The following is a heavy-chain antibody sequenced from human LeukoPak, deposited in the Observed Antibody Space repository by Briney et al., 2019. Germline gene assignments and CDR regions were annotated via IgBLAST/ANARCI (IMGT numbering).Heavy chain of an antibody. D-gene: IGHD4-17*01. Sequence: GASVTVSCKASGYTFTSYGITWVRQAPGQGLEWMGWISADNDSTNYEQKLQGRVTMTTDTSTSTAYMELSSLRYEDTAVYYCARVERRLRSKLGSRIYYFDYWGQGTLVTVSS. J-gene: IGHJ4*02. CDR2: ISADNDST. CDR3: ARVERRLRSKLGSRIYYFDY. CDR1: GYTFTSYG. V-gene: IGHV1-18*01.